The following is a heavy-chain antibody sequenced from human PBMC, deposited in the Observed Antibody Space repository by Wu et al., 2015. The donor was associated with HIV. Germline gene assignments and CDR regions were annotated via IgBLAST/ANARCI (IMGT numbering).Heavy chain of an antibody. Sequence: QVQLVQSGTEVKKSGASVKVSCKASGYTFTNYGISWVRQAPGQGLEWMGWISAYTGNTNYAQNLQGRVSMTTDTSTTTAYMEVRSLRSDDTAMYYCAREMTTVTNGQYYFDYWARERWSPSPQ. CDR1: GYTFTNYG. V-gene: IGHV1-18*01. D-gene: IGHD4-17*01. CDR2: ISAYTGNT. CDR3: AREMTTVTNGQYYFDY. J-gene: IGHJ4*02.